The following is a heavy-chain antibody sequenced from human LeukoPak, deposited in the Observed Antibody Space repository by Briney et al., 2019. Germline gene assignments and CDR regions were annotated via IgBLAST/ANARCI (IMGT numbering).Heavy chain of an antibody. D-gene: IGHD3-22*01. J-gene: IGHJ4*02. V-gene: IGHV4-34*01. Sequence: SETLSLTCAVYGGSFSGYYWSWLRQPPGKGLEWIGEINHSGSTNYNPSLKSRVTISVDTSKNQFSLELSSVTAADTAVYYCARDLPYYYDSSGYEPFDYWGQGTLVTVSS. CDR2: INHSGST. CDR1: GGSFSGYY. CDR3: ARDLPYYYDSSGYEPFDY.